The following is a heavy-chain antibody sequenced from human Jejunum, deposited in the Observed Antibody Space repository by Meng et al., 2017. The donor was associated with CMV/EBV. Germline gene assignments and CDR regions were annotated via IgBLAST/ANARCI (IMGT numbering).Heavy chain of an antibody. CDR2: IKSKINGETR. Sequence: DVQLXXXXXGFVXPXXXLRLXXAASGFPFSNAWMSWVRQAPGKGLEWVARIKSKINGETREYGAPVKGRFTISRDDSKATLYLQMNSLKIEDTGVYFCITDDSGHDWGYWGRGTLVTVSS. D-gene: IGHD5-12*01. V-gene: IGHV3-15*01. J-gene: IGHJ4*02. CDR3: ITDDSGHDWGY. CDR1: GFPFSNAW.